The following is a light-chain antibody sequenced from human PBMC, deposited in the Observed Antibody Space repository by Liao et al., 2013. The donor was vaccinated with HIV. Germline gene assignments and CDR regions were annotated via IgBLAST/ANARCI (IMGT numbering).Light chain of an antibody. CDR1: KLGDKY. CDR2: QDS. CDR3: QAWDSSADVV. Sequence: SYDLTQSSSVSVSPGQTASITCSGDKLGDKYVCWYQKKSGQSPVLVIYQDSKRPSGIPARFSGSNSGNTATLTISETQPMDEADYFCQAWDSSADVVFGGGTKLTVL. J-gene: IGLJ2*01. V-gene: IGLV3-1*01.